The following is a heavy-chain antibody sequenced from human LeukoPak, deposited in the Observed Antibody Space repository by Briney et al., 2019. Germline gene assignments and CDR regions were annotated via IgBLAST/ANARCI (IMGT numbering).Heavy chain of an antibody. CDR2: IYSGGST. J-gene: IGHJ4*02. D-gene: IGHD6-13*01. CDR1: GFTVSSNY. CDR3: ARVGDSSSWYPGYFDY. V-gene: IGHV3-53*04. Sequence: GGSLRLSCAASGFTVSSNYMSWVRQAPGKGLEWVSVIYSGGSTYYADSVKGRFTISRHNSKNTLYLQMNSLRAEDTAVYYCARVGDSSSWYPGYFDYWGQGTLVAVSS.